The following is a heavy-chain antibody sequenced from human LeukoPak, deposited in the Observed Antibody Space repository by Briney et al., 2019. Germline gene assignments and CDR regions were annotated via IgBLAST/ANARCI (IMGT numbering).Heavy chain of an antibody. CDR1: GYSFTSYA. V-gene: IGHV1-3*01. CDR3: AREGTSVADYYYYGMDV. D-gene: IGHD1/OR15-1a*01. Sequence: ASVKVSCKASGYSFTSYAMHWVRQAPGQRLEWMGWINAGNGNTKYSQKFQGRVTITRDTSASTAYMELSSLRSEDTAVYYCAREGTSVADYYYYGMDVWGQGTTVTVSS. CDR2: INAGNGNT. J-gene: IGHJ6*02.